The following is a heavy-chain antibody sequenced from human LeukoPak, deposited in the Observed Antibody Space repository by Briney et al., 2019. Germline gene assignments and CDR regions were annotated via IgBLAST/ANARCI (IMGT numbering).Heavy chain of an antibody. CDR1: GFTVSSNY. CDR2: IKQDGSEK. J-gene: IGHJ4*02. D-gene: IGHD2-2*01. Sequence: PGGSLRLSCAASGFTVSSNYMSWVRQAPGKGLEWVANIKQDGSEKYYVDSVKGRFTISRDNAKNSLYLQMNSLRAEDTAVYYCARDCSSTSCYQAFDYWGQGTLVTVSS. V-gene: IGHV3-7*01. CDR3: ARDCSSTSCYQAFDY.